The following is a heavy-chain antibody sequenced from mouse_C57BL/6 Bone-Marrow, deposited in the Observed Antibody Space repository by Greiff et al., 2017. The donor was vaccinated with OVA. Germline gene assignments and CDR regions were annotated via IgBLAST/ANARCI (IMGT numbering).Heavy chain of an antibody. CDR1: GFSFNTYA. Sequence: EVKLMESGGGLVQPKGSLKLSCAASGFSFNTYAMNWVRQAPGKGLEWVARIRSKSNNYATYYADSVKDRFTISRDDSESMLYLQMNNLKTEDTAMYYCVSRDYYSNYAMDYWGQGTSVTVSS. V-gene: IGHV10-1*01. J-gene: IGHJ4*01. CDR3: VSRDYYSNYAMDY. CDR2: IRSKSNNYAT. D-gene: IGHD2-5*01.